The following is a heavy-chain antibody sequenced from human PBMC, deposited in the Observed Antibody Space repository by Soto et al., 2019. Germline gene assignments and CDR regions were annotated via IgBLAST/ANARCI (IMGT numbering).Heavy chain of an antibody. CDR2: ISAYNGPT. D-gene: IGHD3-16*01. Sequence: QVQLVQSGVEVKKPGASVKVSCKAMGYIFTNYGLSWVRQAPGEGPEWLGWISAYNGPTKYAPKVQGRVTLTTDPCATTAYLELSSLRSDYAAVYYCVRGEGGYFGHWGQGTLVLVSS. CDR3: VRGEGGYFGH. CDR1: GYIFTNYG. V-gene: IGHV1-18*01. J-gene: IGHJ4*02.